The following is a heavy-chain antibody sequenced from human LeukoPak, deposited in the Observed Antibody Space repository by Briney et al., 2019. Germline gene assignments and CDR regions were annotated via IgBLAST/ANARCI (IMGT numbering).Heavy chain of an antibody. J-gene: IGHJ6*03. D-gene: IGHD6-25*01. CDR2: IGTSSTTI. V-gene: IGHV3-48*01. CDR3: ARFAAGGSYYYYMDV. Sequence: GGPLRLSCAASGFTFSSYTMNWVRQPPGKGLEWVSNIGTSSTTIYYADSVKGRFTISRDNAKNSLYLQMNSLRADDTAVYYCARFAAGGSYYYYMDVWGKGTTVTVSS. CDR1: GFTFSSYT.